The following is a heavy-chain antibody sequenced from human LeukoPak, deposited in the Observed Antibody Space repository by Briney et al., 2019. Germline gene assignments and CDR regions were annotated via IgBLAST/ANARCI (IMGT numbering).Heavy chain of an antibody. CDR3: ARAIGCSGGTCYFFDN. D-gene: IGHD2-15*01. J-gene: IGHJ4*02. V-gene: IGHV5-51*01. Sequence: GESLKISCKGSGYSFSSYWIGWVRQMPGKGLEWMGIIYPGDSDARYSPSFQGQVTISADKSISTAYLQWSSLKASDPAMYYCARAIGCSGGTCYFFDNWGQGTLVTVSS. CDR1: GYSFSSYW. CDR2: IYPGDSDA.